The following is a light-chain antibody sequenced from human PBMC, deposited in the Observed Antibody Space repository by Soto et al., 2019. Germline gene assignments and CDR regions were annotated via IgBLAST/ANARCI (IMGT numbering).Light chain of an antibody. CDR1: SSNIGTGYD. CDR3: QSYDSSLSGGV. CDR2: GNS. Sequence: QSVLTQPPSVSGAPGQRVTISCTGSSSNIGTGYDIHWYQQVPGTAPKLLIYGNSNRPSGVPDRFSGSKSGTSASLAITGLQAEDEADYDCQSYDSSLSGGVFGTGTKVTVL. J-gene: IGLJ1*01. V-gene: IGLV1-40*01.